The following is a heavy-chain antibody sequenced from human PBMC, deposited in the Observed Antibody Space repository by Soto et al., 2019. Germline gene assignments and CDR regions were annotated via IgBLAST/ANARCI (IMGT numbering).Heavy chain of an antibody. CDR3: ARVVLTITRGAFDA. D-gene: IGHD3-9*01. J-gene: IGHJ3*01. Sequence: QVQLKESGPGLVKPSGTLSLTCAVSGGSISSSHWWTWVRQSPGKGLEYIGEISHSGTSNSNPSLKRRVTLAVDKSKNHYSLTLTAVTAAGTAVYYWARVVLTITRGAFDAWAKGPWSSSLQ. CDR2: ISHSGTS. V-gene: IGHV4-4*02. CDR1: GGSISSSHW.